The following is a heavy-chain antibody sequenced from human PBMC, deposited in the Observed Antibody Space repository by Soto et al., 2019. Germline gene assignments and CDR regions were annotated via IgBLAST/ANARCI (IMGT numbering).Heavy chain of an antibody. CDR1: GYTFTTYD. D-gene: IGHD1-1*01. Sequence: QVQLVQSGAEVKRPGASVKVSCKASGYTFTTYDINWVRQATGQGLKWMGWMNTNTGNTAYVQKFQCRVTMTRNTSINTAYMELTGLTSEDTAVYYCARGPHNYRFDHWGKGTLVTVSS. CDR3: ARGPHNYRFDH. V-gene: IGHV1-8*01. J-gene: IGHJ5*02. CDR2: MNTNTGNT.